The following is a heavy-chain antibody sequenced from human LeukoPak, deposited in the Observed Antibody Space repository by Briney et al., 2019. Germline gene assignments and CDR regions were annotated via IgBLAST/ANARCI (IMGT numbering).Heavy chain of an antibody. CDR1: GNSMNKYQ. J-gene: IGHJ6*03. V-gene: IGHV4-4*09. CDR3: ARRVHMDV. Sequence: SETLSLTCNVSGNSMNKYQWSWIRQPPGKGLEWIGNIYTSGITNYNPSLKSRVTISVDTSKRQLSLKLRSVTAADTAVYYCARRVHMDVWGKGTTVTVSS. CDR2: IYTSGIT.